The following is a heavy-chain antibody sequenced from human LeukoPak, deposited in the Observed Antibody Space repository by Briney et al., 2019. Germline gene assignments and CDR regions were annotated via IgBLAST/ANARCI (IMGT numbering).Heavy chain of an antibody. D-gene: IGHD2-2*01. J-gene: IGHJ5*02. CDR2: ISWNSGSI. V-gene: IGHV3-9*01. CDR3: AKGGRYQLFGEDNWFDP. Sequence: GRSLRLSCAASGFTFDDYAMQWVRQAPGKGLEWVSGISWNSGSIGYADSVKGRFTISRDNAKNSLYLQMNSLRAEDTALYYCAKGGRYQLFGEDNWFDPWGQGTLVTVSS. CDR1: GFTFDDYA.